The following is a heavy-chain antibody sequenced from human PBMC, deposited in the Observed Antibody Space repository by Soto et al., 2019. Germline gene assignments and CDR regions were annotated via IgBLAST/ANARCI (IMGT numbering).Heavy chain of an antibody. V-gene: IGHV1-2*04. D-gene: IGHD2-15*01. Sequence: ASVKVSCKASGYTFTDYYMHWVRQAPGLGLEWMGWINPNSGGTNYAQKFQGWVTMTRDTSISTAYMDLSRLTSDDTAVYYCARDLYGRSGISFQHWGQGTLVTVSS. CDR1: GYTFTDYY. CDR3: ARDLYGRSGISFQH. CDR2: INPNSGGT. J-gene: IGHJ1*01.